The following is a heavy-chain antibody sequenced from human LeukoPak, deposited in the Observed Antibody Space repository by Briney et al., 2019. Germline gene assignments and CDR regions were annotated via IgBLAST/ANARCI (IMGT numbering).Heavy chain of an antibody. V-gene: IGHV1-18*01. J-gene: IGHJ4*02. D-gene: IGHD5-18*01. CDR2: ISGYNGNT. CDR3: ARDFVDTAMAAGFDY. Sequence: ASVKVSCKASGYTFTSYGISWVRQAPGQGLEWMGWISGYNGNTNYAQKLQGRVTMTRDMSTSTVYMELSSLRSEDTAVYYCARDFVDTAMAAGFDYWGQGTLVTVSS. CDR1: GYTFTSYG.